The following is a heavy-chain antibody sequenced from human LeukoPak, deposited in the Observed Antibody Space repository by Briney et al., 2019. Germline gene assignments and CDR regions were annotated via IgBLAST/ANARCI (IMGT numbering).Heavy chain of an antibody. J-gene: IGHJ4*02. Sequence: SETLSLTFAVYGGSFSGYYWSWIRQPPGKGLEWIGEINHSGITNYNPSLKSRVTLSVDTSNNQFSLKLSSVNAAGTAVYYCAREGIDYRYPRGGKYYFDYWGQGTLVTVSS. CDR3: AREGIDYRYPRGGKYYFDY. CDR1: GGSFSGYY. CDR2: INHSGIT. D-gene: IGHD4-11*01. V-gene: IGHV4-34*01.